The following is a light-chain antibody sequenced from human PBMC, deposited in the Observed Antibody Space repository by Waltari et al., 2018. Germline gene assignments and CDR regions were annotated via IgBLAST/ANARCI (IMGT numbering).Light chain of an antibody. CDR1: SSDIGKYNY. J-gene: IGLJ1*01. V-gene: IGLV2-14*03. Sequence: QSALTQPASVSGSPGQSITISCSGTSSDIGKYNYVSWFQQHPGKAPKRMIYDVSHRPAGVSDRFSGSKSGNTASLTISGLQTEDESDYYCTSFTSSNTYVFGTGTKVTVL. CDR3: TSFTSSNTYV. CDR2: DVS.